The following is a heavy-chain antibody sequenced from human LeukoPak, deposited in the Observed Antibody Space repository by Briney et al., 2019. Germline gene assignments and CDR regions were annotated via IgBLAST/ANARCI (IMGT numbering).Heavy chain of an antibody. CDR1: GYTFTGYY. V-gene: IGHV1-2*02. J-gene: IGHJ4*02. CDR3: AREEPVAATGPDY. Sequence: ASVKVSCKASGYTFTGYYMHWVRQAPGQGLEWMGWINPNGGGTNYAQRFQGRVTMTRDTSISTAYMELSRLRSDDTAVYYCAREEPVAATGPDYWGQGTLVTVSS. CDR2: INPNGGGT. D-gene: IGHD6-19*01.